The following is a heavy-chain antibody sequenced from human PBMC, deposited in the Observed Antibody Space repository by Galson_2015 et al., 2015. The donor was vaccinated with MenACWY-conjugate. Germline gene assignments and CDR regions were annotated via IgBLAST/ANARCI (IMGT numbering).Heavy chain of an antibody. CDR3: IRDNHRWSFDY. V-gene: IGHV3-74*01. Sequence: SLRLSCAASGFTFSDYWMHWVRQAPGKGLVWVARIETDGTYANYADSVQGRSIISRDNAKNTLDLQISSLGAEDTAVYFCIRDNHRWSFDYWGQGTLVTVSS. D-gene: IGHD1-14*01. CDR1: GFTFSDYW. CDR2: IETDGTYA. J-gene: IGHJ4*02.